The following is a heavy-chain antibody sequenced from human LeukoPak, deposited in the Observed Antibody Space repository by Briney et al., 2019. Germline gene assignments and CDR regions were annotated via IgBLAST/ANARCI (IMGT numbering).Heavy chain of an antibody. CDR2: INAGNGNT. CDR3: ARTGGYYRVFDY. V-gene: IGHV1-3*01. CDR1: GCTFTSYA. Sequence: GASVKVSCKASGCTFTSYAMHWVRQAPGQRLEWMGWINAGNGNTKYSQKFQGRVTITRDTSASTAYMELSSLRSEDTAVYYCARTGGYYRVFDYWGQGTLVTVSS. J-gene: IGHJ4*02. D-gene: IGHD3-3*01.